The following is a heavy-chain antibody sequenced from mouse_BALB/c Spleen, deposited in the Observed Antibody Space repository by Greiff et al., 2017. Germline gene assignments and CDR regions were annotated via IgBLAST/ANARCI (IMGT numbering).Heavy chain of an antibody. D-gene: IGHD2-10*02. CDR2: ISYSGST. CDR3: ARAGYGNYYAMDY. Sequence: EVQLQQSGPGLVKPSQSLSLTCTATGYSITSDYAWNWIRQFPGNKLEWMGYISYSGSTSYNPSLKSRISITRDTSKNQFFLQLNSVTTEDTATYYCARAGYGNYYAMDYWGQGTSVTVSS. CDR1: GYSITSDYA. J-gene: IGHJ4*01. V-gene: IGHV3-2*02.